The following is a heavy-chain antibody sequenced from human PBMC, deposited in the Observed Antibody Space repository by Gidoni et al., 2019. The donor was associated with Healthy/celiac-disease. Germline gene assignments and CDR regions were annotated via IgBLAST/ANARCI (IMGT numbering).Heavy chain of an antibody. CDR1: GFTFSSYS. CDR3: ARDRDCSSTSCYDAFDI. D-gene: IGHD2-2*01. J-gene: IGHJ3*02. Sequence: EVQLVESGGGLVKPGGSLRLSCASSGFTFSSYSMNWVRQAPGKGLEWVSSISSSSSYIYYADSVKGRFTISRDNAKNSLYLQMNSLRAEDTAVYYCARDRDCSSTSCYDAFDIWGQGTMVTVSS. V-gene: IGHV3-21*01. CDR2: ISSSSSYI.